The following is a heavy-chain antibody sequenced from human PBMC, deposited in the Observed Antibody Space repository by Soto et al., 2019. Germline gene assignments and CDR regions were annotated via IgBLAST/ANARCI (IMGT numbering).Heavy chain of an antibody. CDR2: ISATTTYR. D-gene: IGHD1-1*01. Sequence: GESLRLSCTASGFPFDSYTMNWLRQAPGRGLEWVSSISATTTYRYYADSVEGRFTISRDNAKNSLYLQTNRLGADDTAVYYCARGGTSKACHLWYFDIWGRGTLVTFSS. J-gene: IGHJ2*01. CDR3: ARGGTSKACHLWYFDI. CDR1: GFPFDSYT. V-gene: IGHV3-21*01.